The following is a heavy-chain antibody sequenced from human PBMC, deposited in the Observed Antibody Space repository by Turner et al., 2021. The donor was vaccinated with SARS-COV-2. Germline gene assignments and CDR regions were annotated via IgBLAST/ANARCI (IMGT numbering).Heavy chain of an antibody. CDR1: GFTFSNAW. CDR3: TTGTYYYDSSAYPNDAFDI. V-gene: IGHV3-15*01. CDR2: IKSKTDGGTT. D-gene: IGHD3-22*01. J-gene: IGHJ3*02. Sequence: EVQLVESGGGLVRPGGSLRLSCAASGFTFSNAWMSWVGQAPGKGLGWVGRIKSKTDGGTTDYAAPEKGRFTISRDDSKNTLYLKMNSLKTEDTAVYYCTTGTYYYDSSAYPNDAFDIWGQGTMVTVSS.